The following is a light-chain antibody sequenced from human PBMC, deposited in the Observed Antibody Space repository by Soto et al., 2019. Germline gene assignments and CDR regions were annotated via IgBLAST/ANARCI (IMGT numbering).Light chain of an antibody. V-gene: IGLV2-14*01. CDR2: EVS. Sequence: QSALTQPASVSGSPGQSITISCTGTSSDVGGYNYVSWYQQHPGKAPKLMVYEVSNRPSGVSNRFSGSKSGNKASLTISGLQAEDEADYYCSSYTSSSTIVFGTGTKLTVL. J-gene: IGLJ1*01. CDR3: SSYTSSSTIV. CDR1: SSDVGGYNY.